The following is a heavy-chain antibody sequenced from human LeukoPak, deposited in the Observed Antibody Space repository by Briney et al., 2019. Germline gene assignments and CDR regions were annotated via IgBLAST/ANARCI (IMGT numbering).Heavy chain of an antibody. V-gene: IGHV3-7*01. J-gene: IGHJ4*02. CDR2: IKGDGSET. D-gene: IGHD1-26*01. Sequence: PGGSLRLSCAASGFIFSNNWMSWVRQAPGKGLEWVANIKGDGSETYYVDSVKGRFTISRDNTRNSLYLQMNSLRADDTATYYCTRDDFSGSHCDWGQGTLVTVSS. CDR1: GFIFSNNW. CDR3: TRDDFSGSHCD.